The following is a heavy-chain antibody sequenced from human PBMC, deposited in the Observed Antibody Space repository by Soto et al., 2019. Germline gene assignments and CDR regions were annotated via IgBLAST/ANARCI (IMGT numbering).Heavy chain of an antibody. V-gene: IGHV3-23*01. CDR2: ISGTAIRT. CDR3: ATSFRYFVN. CDR1: GFTPTTTP. D-gene: IGHD3-9*01. J-gene: IGHJ4*02. Sequence: PGRSLRLSCAGSGFTPTTTPLSWVRQPPGKGLEWVTTISGTAIRTYYVDSVKGRFFISRDNSKNTVTLQMNNLTVDDTAVYYCATSFRYFVNWGQGPRIPLSS.